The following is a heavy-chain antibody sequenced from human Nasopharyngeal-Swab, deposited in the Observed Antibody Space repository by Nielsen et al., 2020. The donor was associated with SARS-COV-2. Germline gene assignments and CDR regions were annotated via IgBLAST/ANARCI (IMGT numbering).Heavy chain of an antibody. CDR1: GGSISSGGYS. J-gene: IGHJ4*02. CDR2: VFNDGST. CDR3: ARVLSSSGFTFDY. V-gene: IGHV4-30-4*07. Sequence: SETLSLTCAVSGGSISSGGYSWSWIRQPPGKELEWIGYVFNDGSTYYNPSFESRGTISVDTSKNQFSLNLRSVTAADTAMYYCARVLSSSGFTFDYWGRGILVTVSS. D-gene: IGHD5-18*01.